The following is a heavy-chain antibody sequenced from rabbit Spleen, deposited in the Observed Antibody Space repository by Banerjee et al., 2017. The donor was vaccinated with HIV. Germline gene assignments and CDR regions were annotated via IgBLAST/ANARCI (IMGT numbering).Heavy chain of an antibody. CDR1: GFSFSSGYD. D-gene: IGHD7-1*01. CDR3: ARETGASSDTDYRLNGMDL. V-gene: IGHV1S45*01. CDR2: IYTGNGKN. J-gene: IGHJ6*01. Sequence: QEQLEETGGGLVKPGASLTLTCTASGFSFSSGYDMSWVRQAPGKGLEWIGFIYTGNGKNYYASWAKGRFTISKTSSTTVTLQVTSLTAADTATYFCARETGASSDTDYRLNGMDLWGPGTLVTVS.